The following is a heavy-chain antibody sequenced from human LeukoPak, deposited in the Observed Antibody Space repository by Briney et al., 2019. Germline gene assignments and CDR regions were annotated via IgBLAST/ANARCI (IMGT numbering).Heavy chain of an antibody. CDR3: AKVVTPDSRVDY. Sequence: PGRSLRLSCAASGFTFSSYGMHWVRQAPGKGLEWVAVISYDGSNKYYADSVKGRFTISRDNSKNTLYLQMNSLRAEDTAVYYCAKVVTPDSRVDYWGQGTLVTVSS. J-gene: IGHJ4*02. CDR1: GFTFSSYG. D-gene: IGHD3-22*01. V-gene: IGHV3-30*18. CDR2: ISYDGSNK.